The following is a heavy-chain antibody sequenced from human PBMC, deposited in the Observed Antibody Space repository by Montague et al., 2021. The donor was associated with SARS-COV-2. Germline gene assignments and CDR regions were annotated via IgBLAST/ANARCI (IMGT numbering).Heavy chain of an antibody. V-gene: IGHV4-59*08. D-gene: IGHD3-10*01. CDR3: VRHPHDDGLDGPPDF. J-gene: IGHJ4*02. CDR1: GVSVTDYY. CDR2: VLYNKGT. Sequence: SETLSLTCTVSGVSVTDYYWSWIRRPPGKGLEWVGDVLYNKGTNSNPSLKSRVAISVDTSKNQFSLKLTSVTAADPAFYYCVRHPHDDGLDGPPDFWDQGTLVTVSS.